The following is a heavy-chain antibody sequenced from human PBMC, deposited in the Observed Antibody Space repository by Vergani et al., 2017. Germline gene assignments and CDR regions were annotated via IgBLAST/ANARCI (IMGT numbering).Heavy chain of an antibody. CDR2: IYTSGST. CDR3: ARVGRYFDWLSTDPRSLAFDI. J-gene: IGHJ3*02. V-gene: IGHV4-61*02. CDR1: GGSISSGSYY. Sequence: QVQLQESGPGLVKPSQTLSLTCTVSGGSISSGSYYWSWIRQPAGKGLEWIGRIYTSGSTNYNPSLKSRVTISVDTSKNQFSLKLSSVTAADTAVYYCARVGRYFDWLSTDPRSLAFDIWGQGTMVTVSS. D-gene: IGHD3-9*01.